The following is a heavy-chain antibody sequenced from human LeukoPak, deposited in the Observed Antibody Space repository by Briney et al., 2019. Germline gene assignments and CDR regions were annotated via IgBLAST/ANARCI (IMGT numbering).Heavy chain of an antibody. CDR1: GFTFSSYS. CDR2: ITRSSSFV. Sequence: PGGSLRLSCVASGFTFSSYSMNWVRQAPGKGLEWVSSITRSSSFVYYADSVKGRFTISRDNGIHTVYLQMNSLRVEDTAVYYCARGGSYVTQPVDYWGQGALVTVSS. CDR3: ARGGSYVTQPVDY. D-gene: IGHD1-26*01. V-gene: IGHV3-21*01. J-gene: IGHJ4*02.